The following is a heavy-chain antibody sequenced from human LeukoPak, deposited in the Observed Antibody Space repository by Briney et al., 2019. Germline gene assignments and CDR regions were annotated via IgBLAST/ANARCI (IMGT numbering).Heavy chain of an antibody. D-gene: IGHD3-22*01. V-gene: IGHV4-34*01. CDR1: GGSFSGYY. Sequence: SETLSLTCAVYGGSFSGYYWSWIRQPPGKGLEWIGEINHSGSTNYNPSLKSRVTTSVDTSKNQFSLKLSSVTAADTAVYYCARGPYYYDSSGYDYRGQGTPVTVSS. J-gene: IGHJ4*02. CDR3: ARGPYYYDSSGYDY. CDR2: INHSGST.